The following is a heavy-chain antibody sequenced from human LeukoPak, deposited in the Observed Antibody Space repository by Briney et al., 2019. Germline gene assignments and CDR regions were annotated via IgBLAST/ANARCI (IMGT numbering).Heavy chain of an antibody. J-gene: IGHJ4*02. V-gene: IGHV1-2*02. CDR1: GYTFTVRF. D-gene: IGHD3-9*01. CDR2: GDPKSGGP. CDR3: ALENCYVDTGCSKSFDY. Sequence: ASVKVSCKTSGYTFTVRFLHWLRQAPGQGLEWMGVGDPKSGGPAYGQNFLSSVTVTRDTSVSTAYMELSRLRSDDTAVYYCALENCYVDTGCSKSFDYWGQGTLVTVSS.